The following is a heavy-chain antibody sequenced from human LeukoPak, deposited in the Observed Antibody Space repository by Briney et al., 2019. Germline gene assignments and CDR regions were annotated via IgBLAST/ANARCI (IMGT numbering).Heavy chain of an antibody. CDR3: AGDLGCSSTSCYYYYYMDV. Sequence: GGSLRLSCAASGFTFSSYWMSWVRQAPGKGLEWVANIKQDGSEKYYVDSVKGRFTISRDNAKNSLYLQMNSLRAEDTAVYYCAGDLGCSSTSCYYYYYMDVWGKGTTVTVSS. CDR2: IKQDGSEK. J-gene: IGHJ6*03. CDR1: GFTFSSYW. V-gene: IGHV3-7*01. D-gene: IGHD2-2*01.